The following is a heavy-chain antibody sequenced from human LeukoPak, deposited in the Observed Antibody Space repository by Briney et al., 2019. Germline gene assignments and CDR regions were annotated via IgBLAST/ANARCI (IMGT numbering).Heavy chain of an antibody. CDR2: INPSGGST. Sequence: ASVKVSCKASGYTFTSYDINWARQAPGQGLEWMGIINPSGGSTSYAQKFQGRVTMTRDMSTSTVYMELSSLRSEDTAVYYCARDGVLADYYDSGIGTFDYWGQGTLVTVSS. CDR1: GYTFTSYD. V-gene: IGHV1-46*01. D-gene: IGHD3-22*01. CDR3: ARDGVLADYYDSGIGTFDY. J-gene: IGHJ4*02.